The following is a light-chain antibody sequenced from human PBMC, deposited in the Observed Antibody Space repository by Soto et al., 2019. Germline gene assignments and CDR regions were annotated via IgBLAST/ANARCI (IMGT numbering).Light chain of an antibody. CDR1: QYINTR. J-gene: IGKJ1*01. CDR2: QTS. Sequence: EIVLTQSPATLSSFPGDRVTLSCRASQYINTRLAWYQHRPGQAPRLLIYQTSLRAAGIPARFSASGSGTDFTLTISDVQPEDFALYYCHQRQSRPRTFGQGTKV. CDR3: HQRQSRPRT. V-gene: IGKV3-11*01.